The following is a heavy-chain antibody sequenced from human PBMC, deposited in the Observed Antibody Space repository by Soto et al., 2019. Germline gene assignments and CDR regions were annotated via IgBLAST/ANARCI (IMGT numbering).Heavy chain of an antibody. CDR1: GGSISSGDYY. V-gene: IGHV4-30-4*01. CDR3: ARGLYDYGDKYGMDV. D-gene: IGHD4-17*01. CDR2: IYYSGST. Sequence: PSETLSLTCTVSGGSISSGDYYWSWIRQPPGKGLEWIGYIYYSGSTYYNPSLKSRVTISVDTSKNQFSLKLSSVTAADTAVYYCARGLYDYGDKYGMDVWGQGTTVTVSS. J-gene: IGHJ6*02.